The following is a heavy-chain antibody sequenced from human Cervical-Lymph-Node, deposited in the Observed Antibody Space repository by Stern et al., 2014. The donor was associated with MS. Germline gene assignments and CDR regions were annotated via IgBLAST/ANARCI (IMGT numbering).Heavy chain of an antibody. V-gene: IGHV1-69*01. Sequence: QVQLVQSGAEVKKPGSSVKVSCKTSGGTFSNYAISWVRQAPGQGLEWMGGIAPVFDATTSAQKFQSRITITADESTRTAYMELSSLRSDDTAMYYCARGDSEAPIYYFDYWGQGTLVTVSS. J-gene: IGHJ4*02. CDR3: ARGDSEAPIYYFDY. CDR1: GGTFSNYA. D-gene: IGHD2-21*01. CDR2: IAPVFDAT.